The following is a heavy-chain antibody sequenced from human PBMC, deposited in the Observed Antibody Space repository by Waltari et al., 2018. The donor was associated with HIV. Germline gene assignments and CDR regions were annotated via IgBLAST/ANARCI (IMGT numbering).Heavy chain of an antibody. J-gene: IGHJ6*02. V-gene: IGHV3-30*18. Sequence: VRLVEAGGGVVQPGRSLRLSWAAPGFTLRTYCMHWVRQAPGKGLEWVAVISYDGSNKYYADSVKGRFTISRDNSKNTLYLQMNSLRAEDTAVYYCAKPAAMASYGMDVWGQGTTVTVSS. CDR3: AKPAAMASYGMDV. D-gene: IGHD5-18*01. CDR2: ISYDGSNK. CDR1: GFTLRTYC.